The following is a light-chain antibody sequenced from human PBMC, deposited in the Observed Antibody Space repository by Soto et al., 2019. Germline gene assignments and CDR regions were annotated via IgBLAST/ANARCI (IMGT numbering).Light chain of an antibody. V-gene: IGLV2-23*01. J-gene: IGLJ2*01. Sequence: QSALTQPASVSGSPGQSITISCTGTSSDVGSYNLVSWYQQHPGKAPKLMIYEGSKRPSGVSNRFSGSKSGNTASQTISGLQAEDEADYYCCSYAGSRGLVFGGGTKLTVL. CDR3: CSYAGSRGLV. CDR2: EGS. CDR1: SSDVGSYNL.